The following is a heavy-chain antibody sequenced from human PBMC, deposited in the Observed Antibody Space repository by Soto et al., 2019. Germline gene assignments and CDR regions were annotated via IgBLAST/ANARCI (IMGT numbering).Heavy chain of an antibody. D-gene: IGHD2-2*01. CDR3: ASDIVVVPAADNWFDP. J-gene: IGHJ5*02. V-gene: IGHV3-21*01. Sequence: GGSLRLSCAASGFTFSSYSMNWVRQAPGKGLEWVSSISSSSSYIYYADSVKGRFTISRDNAKNSLYLQMNSLRAEDTAVYYCASDIVVVPAADNWFDPWGQGTLVTVSS. CDR2: ISSSSSYI. CDR1: GFTFSSYS.